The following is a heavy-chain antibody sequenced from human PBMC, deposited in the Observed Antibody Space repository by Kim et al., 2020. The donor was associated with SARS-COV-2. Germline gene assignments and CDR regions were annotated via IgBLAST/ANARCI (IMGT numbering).Heavy chain of an antibody. CDR3: ARTAGSLWFGELCY. CDR1: GFTFSSYA. J-gene: IGHJ4*02. D-gene: IGHD3-10*01. V-gene: IGHV3-30*04. CDR2: ISYDGTNK. Sequence: GGSLRLSCAASGFTFSSYAMHWVRQAPGKGLEWVAVISYDGTNKHYADSVKGRFTISRDNSKNTLYLQMNSLRAEDTAVYYCARTAGSLWFGELCYWGQG.